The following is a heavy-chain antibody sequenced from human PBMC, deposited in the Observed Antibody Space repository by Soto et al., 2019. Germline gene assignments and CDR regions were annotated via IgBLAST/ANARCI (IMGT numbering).Heavy chain of an antibody. J-gene: IGHJ6*02. Sequence: SVKVSCKASGGTFSSYAISLVRQAPGQGLEWMGGIIPIFGTANYAQKFQGRVTITADESTSTAYMELSSLRSEDTAVYYCATLQDGYNYYGMDVWGQGTTVTVSS. V-gene: IGHV1-69*13. CDR2: IIPIFGTA. CDR3: ATLQDGYNYYGMDV. CDR1: GGTFSSYA. D-gene: IGHD4-4*01.